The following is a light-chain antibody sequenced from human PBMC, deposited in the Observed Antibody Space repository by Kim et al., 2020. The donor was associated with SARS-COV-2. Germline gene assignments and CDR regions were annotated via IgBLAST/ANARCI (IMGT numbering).Light chain of an antibody. CDR2: GKN. CDR3: KSWDSSGNHPV. J-gene: IGLJ2*01. CDR1: SLRSYY. Sequence: SSELTQDPAVSVASGQTVRITCQGDSLRSYYASWYQQKPGQAPVRVIYGKNNRPSGIPDRFSGSSSGNTASLTITGAQAEDEADYYCKSWDSSGNHPVFGGGAQRTVL. V-gene: IGLV3-19*02.